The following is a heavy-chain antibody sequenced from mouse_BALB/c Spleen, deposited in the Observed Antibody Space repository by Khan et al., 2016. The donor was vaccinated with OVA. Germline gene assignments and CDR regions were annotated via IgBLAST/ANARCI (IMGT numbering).Heavy chain of an antibody. CDR1: GFTFIDYG. CDR2: ISSVAYSI. CDR3: VRGGFAY. J-gene: IGHJ3*01. Sequence: EVQLQESGGGLVQPGGSRKLSCAASGFTFIDYGMAWVRQTPGKGPEWIAFISSVAYSIYYADTVTGRFTISRENAKNTLDLEMSSLRSDDTAMYYCVRGGFAYWGQGTLVTVSA. V-gene: IGHV5-15*02.